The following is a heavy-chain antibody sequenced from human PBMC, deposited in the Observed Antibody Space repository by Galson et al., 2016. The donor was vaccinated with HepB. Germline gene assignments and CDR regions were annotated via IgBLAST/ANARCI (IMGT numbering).Heavy chain of an antibody. CDR3: ARVLFGSGSYWFLDV. D-gene: IGHD3-10*01. CDR1: GFTFSRSG. CDR2: IWDDGNYK. Sequence: SLRLSCAASGFTFSRSGMHWVHQAPGKGLEWVAHIWDDGNYKYYVDSVKGRFTLTRDNARNSLYLQMNSLRDEDTAVYFCARVLFGSGSYWFLDVWGQGTTVTVSS. J-gene: IGHJ6*02. V-gene: IGHV3-33*01.